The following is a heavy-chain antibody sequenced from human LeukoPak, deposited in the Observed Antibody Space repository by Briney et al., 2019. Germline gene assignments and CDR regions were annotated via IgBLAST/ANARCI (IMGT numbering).Heavy chain of an antibody. J-gene: IGHJ4*02. Sequence: PGGSLRLSCVASGFTFRSAWMNWVRQAPGRDLEWVGRIKSKTDGGTTDYAAPVKGRFTISRDDSKTTLYLQMNSLQTEDTAVYYCTTDQVVRGVTNDYWGQGTLVTVSS. D-gene: IGHD3-10*01. CDR3: TTDQVVRGVTNDY. CDR2: IKSKTDGGTT. V-gene: IGHV3-15*01. CDR1: GFTFRSAW.